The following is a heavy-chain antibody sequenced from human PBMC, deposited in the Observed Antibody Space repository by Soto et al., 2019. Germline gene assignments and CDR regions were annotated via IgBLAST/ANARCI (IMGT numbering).Heavy chain of an antibody. V-gene: IGHV4-59*01. CDR2: IYYSGST. Sequence: SETLSLTCTVSGGSISSYYWSWIRQPPGKGLEWIGYIYYSGSTNYNPSLKSRVTISVDTSKNQFSLKLSSVTAADTAVYYCARNVLSYDSSGYYSDGLDYWGQGTLVTVSS. D-gene: IGHD3-22*01. CDR3: ARNVLSYDSSGYYSDGLDY. CDR1: GGSISSYY. J-gene: IGHJ4*02.